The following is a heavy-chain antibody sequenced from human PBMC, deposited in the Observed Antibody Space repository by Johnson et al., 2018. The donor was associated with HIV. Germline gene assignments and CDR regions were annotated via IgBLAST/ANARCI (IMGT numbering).Heavy chain of an antibody. CDR2: LSGSAHST. CDR1: GFTFSSYW. J-gene: IGHJ3*01. Sequence: QVQLVESGGGLMQPGGSLRLSCAASGFTFSSYWMHWVRQAPGKGLEWVSPLSGSAHSTSYADSVRGRFTISRDNSKNTLYLQMSSLRAEDTAVYYCAKAVAKVGAGMSFDFWGQGTVVTVSS. D-gene: IGHD1-26*01. CDR3: AKAVAKVGAGMSFDF. V-gene: IGHV3-NL1*01.